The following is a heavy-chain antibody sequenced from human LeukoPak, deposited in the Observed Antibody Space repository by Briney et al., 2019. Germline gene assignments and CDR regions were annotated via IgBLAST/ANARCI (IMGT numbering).Heavy chain of an antibody. D-gene: IGHD3-3*01. CDR3: AKEVEWPHYGLDV. J-gene: IGHJ6*02. V-gene: IGHV3-30-3*01. CDR2: ISYDGSNK. Sequence: GRSLRLSCAASGFTFSSYAMHWVRQAPGKGLEWVAVISYDGSNKYYADSVKGRFTISRDNSKNTLYLQMSSVRAEDTAVYYCAKEVEWPHYGLDVWGQGTTVTVSS. CDR1: GFTFSSYA.